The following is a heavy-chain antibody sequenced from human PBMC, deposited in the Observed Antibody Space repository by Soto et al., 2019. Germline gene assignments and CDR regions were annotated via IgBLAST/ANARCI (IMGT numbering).Heavy chain of an antibody. V-gene: IGHV3-30*03. D-gene: IGHD1-1*01. J-gene: IGHJ4*02. Sequence: QVQLVESGGGVVQPGRSLRLSCAASGFTFSSYGMHWVRQAPGKGLEWVAVISYDGSNKYYADSVKGRFTISRDNSKNTLYLQMNSLRAEDTAVYYCASLGQAGKYYFDYWGQGTLVTVSS. CDR2: ISYDGSNK. CDR1: GFTFSSYG. CDR3: ASLGQAGKYYFDY.